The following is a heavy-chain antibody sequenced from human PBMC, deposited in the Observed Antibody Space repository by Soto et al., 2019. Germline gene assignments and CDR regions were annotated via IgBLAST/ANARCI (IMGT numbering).Heavy chain of an antibody. Sequence: GGSLRLSCAASGFVFGSYAMHWVRQAPGKGLEWVAVMMYDGNTEYYADSVKGRFTLSRDNSKNILYVQMNSLRADDTAVYYCTRPTCDGGNCYFAHWGQGTLVTVSS. V-gene: IGHV3-30-3*01. J-gene: IGHJ5*02. D-gene: IGHD2-21*01. CDR3: TRPTCDGGNCYFAH. CDR1: GFVFGSYA. CDR2: MMYDGNTE.